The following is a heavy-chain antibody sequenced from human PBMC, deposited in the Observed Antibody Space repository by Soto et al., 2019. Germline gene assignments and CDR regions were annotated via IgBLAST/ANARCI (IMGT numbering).Heavy chain of an antibody. CDR3: AREKSDLELFNWLDP. D-gene: IGHD1-7*01. CDR1: GYSFTTYW. CDR2: IDPRDSYT. Sequence: ESLKISFEASGYSFTTYWISWVGQMPGKGLEWMGAIDPRDSYTKYSPSFHGHVTISVDKSISTAYLQWNSLKASDTAIYYCAREKSDLELFNWLDPWGQGTLVTVSS. V-gene: IGHV5-10-1*01. J-gene: IGHJ5*02.